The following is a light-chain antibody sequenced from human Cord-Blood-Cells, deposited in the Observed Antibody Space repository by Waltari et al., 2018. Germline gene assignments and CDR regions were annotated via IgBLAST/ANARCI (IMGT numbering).Light chain of an antibody. CDR3: SSYTSSSTLV. CDR2: DVS. Sequence: QSALTHPASVSGSPGQSLTIPCTGTSSDVGGYNYVSWYQQHPGKAPKPMIYDVSNRPSGVSNRFSGSKSGNTASLTISGLQAEDEADYYCSSYTSSSTLVFGGGTKLTVL. J-gene: IGLJ2*01. V-gene: IGLV2-14*01. CDR1: SSDVGGYNY.